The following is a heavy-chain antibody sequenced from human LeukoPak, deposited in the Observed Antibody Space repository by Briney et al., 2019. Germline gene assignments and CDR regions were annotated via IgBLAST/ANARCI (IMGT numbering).Heavy chain of an antibody. CDR1: GGSISSSNW. V-gene: IGHV4-4*02. J-gene: IGHJ6*03. Sequence: SETLSLTCAVSGGSISSSNWWSWVRQPPGKGLEWIGEIYHSGSTNYNPSLKSRVTISVDKSKNQFSLKLSSVTAADTAVYYCARETHYYYYFMDVWGKGTTVTVSS. CDR2: IYHSGST. CDR3: ARETHYYYYFMDV.